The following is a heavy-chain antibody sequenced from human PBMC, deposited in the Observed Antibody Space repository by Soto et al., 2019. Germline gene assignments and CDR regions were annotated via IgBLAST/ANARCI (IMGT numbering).Heavy chain of an antibody. J-gene: IGHJ3*01. D-gene: IGHD7-27*01. V-gene: IGHV4-59*01. CDR2: IYYSGST. CDR1: GGSISSYY. CDR3: XXXWGYAFDF. Sequence: QVQLQESGPGLVKPSETLSLTCTVSGGSISSYYWSWIRQPPGKGLEWIGYIYYSGSTNYNPSLKXRATISVDTSKDQXXXXXXXXXXXXXXXXXXXXXWGYAFDFWGQGTMVT.